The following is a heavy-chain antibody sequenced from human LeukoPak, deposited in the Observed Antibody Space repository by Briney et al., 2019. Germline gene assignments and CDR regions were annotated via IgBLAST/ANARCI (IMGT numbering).Heavy chain of an antibody. J-gene: IGHJ4*02. D-gene: IGHD3-22*01. CDR2: IIPIFGTA. Sequence: GASVKVSCKASGYTFTSYGISWVRQALGQGLEWMGGIIPIFGTANYAQKFQGRVTITTDESTSTAYMELSSLRSEDTAVYYCASYPRWYDSSGYPYYFDYWGQGTLVTVSS. CDR1: GYTFTSYG. V-gene: IGHV1-69*05. CDR3: ASYPRWYDSSGYPYYFDY.